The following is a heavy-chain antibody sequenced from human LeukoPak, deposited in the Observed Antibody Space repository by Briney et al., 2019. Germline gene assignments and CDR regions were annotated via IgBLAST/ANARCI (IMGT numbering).Heavy chain of an antibody. CDR1: GGSTSSGGYY. D-gene: IGHD3-10*01. J-gene: IGHJ6*03. CDR3: ARVLYYYGSGISYYYYYMDV. Sequence: SETLSLTCTVSGGSTSSGGYYWSWIRQHPGKGLEWIGYIYYSGSTYYNPSLKSRVTISVDTPKNQFSLKLSSVTAADTAVYYCARVLYYYGSGISYYYYYMDVWGKGTTVTVSS. V-gene: IGHV4-31*03. CDR2: IYYSGST.